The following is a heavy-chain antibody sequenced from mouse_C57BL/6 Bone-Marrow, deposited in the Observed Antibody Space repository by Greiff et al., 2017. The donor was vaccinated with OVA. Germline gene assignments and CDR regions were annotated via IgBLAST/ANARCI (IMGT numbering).Heavy chain of an antibody. Sequence: AQLQQSGAELVRPGASVKLSCTASGFNIKDYYMHWVKQRPEQGLEWIGRIDPEDGDTEYAPKFQGKATMTADTSSNTAYLQLSSLTSEDTAVYYCTTRGTTVVAPYWYFDVWGTGTTVTVSS. CDR1: GFNIKDYY. J-gene: IGHJ1*03. V-gene: IGHV14-1*01. CDR2: IDPEDGDT. D-gene: IGHD1-1*01. CDR3: TTRGTTVVAPYWYFDV.